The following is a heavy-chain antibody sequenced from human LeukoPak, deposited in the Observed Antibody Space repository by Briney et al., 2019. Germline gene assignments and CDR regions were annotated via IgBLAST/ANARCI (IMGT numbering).Heavy chain of an antibody. CDR1: GGSITRSSYF. D-gene: IGHD2-2*01. Sequence: SETLSLTCTVSGGSITRSSYFWGWIRRPPGKGLEWIGNIHYSGTTYYNPSLKSQVTISVDTSKNQFSLKLSSVTAAGTAVYYCARYCSSTSCYGFDYWGQGTLVTVSS. V-gene: IGHV4-39*01. J-gene: IGHJ4*02. CDR3: ARYCSSTSCYGFDY. CDR2: IHYSGTT.